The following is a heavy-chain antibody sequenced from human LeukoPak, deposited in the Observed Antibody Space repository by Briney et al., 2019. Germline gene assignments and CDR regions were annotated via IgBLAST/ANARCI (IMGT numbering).Heavy chain of an antibody. V-gene: IGHV3-48*02. CDR3: ARDYNISGSSFGYYYGMDV. J-gene: IGHJ6*02. CDR2: ISSVGTHI. D-gene: IGHD1-26*01. CDR1: GFTFSRYS. Sequence: GGSLRLSCAASGFTFSRYSMNWVRQAPGKGLEWISYISSVGTHIHQADSVKGRFTISRDNAKNSLYLQMSSLTDEDTAIYYCARDYNISGSSFGYYYGMDVWGQGTTVTVSS.